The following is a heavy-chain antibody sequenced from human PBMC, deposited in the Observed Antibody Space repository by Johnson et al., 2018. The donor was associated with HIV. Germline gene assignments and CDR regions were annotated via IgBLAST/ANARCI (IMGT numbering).Heavy chain of an antibody. Sequence: HVPLVEFCGGVVQPGRSLSLSCAASGFTFSSYAVHWVRQAPGKWLAWLAVISYAGSNKYYADSVKGRFTISRDNSKNTLYLQMSSLRAEDTAVYYCASYSSSDAFDIWGQGTMVTVSS. CDR2: ISYAGSNK. CDR1: GFTFSSYA. CDR3: ASYSSSDAFDI. V-gene: IGHV3-30-3*01. D-gene: IGHD6-6*01. J-gene: IGHJ3*02.